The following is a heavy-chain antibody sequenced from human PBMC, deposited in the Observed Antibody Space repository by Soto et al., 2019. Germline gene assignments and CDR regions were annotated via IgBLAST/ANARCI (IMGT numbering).Heavy chain of an antibody. D-gene: IGHD1-26*01. CDR2: ISGSGGST. Sequence: VGSLRLSCASSVFTFAGYSTMSWVGEAPGKGLEWVSSISGSGGSTYYADSVKGRFTISRDNSKNTLYLKMNALSAEDTAFYYCAKDRGGFAGAWEYFEYWGQGALVSVSS. J-gene: IGHJ4*02. V-gene: IGHV3-23*01. CDR1: VFTFAGYST. CDR3: AKDRGGFAGAWEYFEY.